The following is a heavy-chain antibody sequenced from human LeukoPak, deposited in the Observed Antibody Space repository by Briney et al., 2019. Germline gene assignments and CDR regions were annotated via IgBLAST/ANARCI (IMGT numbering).Heavy chain of an antibody. J-gene: IGHJ4*02. D-gene: IGHD2-15*01. CDR1: GFTFSSYE. CDR3: ARDRRFCSGGDCYLDY. CDR2: IGSSGTTL. Sequence: PGGSLRLSYAASGFTFSSYEMNWVRQAPGKGLEWVSYIGSSGTTLYYADSVKGRFTISRDNAKNSLYLQMNSLRAEDTAVYYCARDRRFCSGGDCYLDYWGRGTLVTVSS. V-gene: IGHV3-48*03.